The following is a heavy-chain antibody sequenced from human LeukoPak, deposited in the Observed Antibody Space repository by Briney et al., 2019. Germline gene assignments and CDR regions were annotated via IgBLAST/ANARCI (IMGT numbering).Heavy chain of an antibody. CDR3: TTGSQIREVAY. J-gene: IGHJ4*02. Sequence: TGGSLRLSCVVSGFTITDQYMGWIRQAPGKGLQWVSYISGSSRYINYADSVKGRFTISRDNAKNSLYLQMSSLSAEDTAVYYCTTGSQIREVAYWGQGTLVTVSS. D-gene: IGHD2-15*01. V-gene: IGHV3-11*03. CDR2: ISGSSRYI. CDR1: GFTITDQY.